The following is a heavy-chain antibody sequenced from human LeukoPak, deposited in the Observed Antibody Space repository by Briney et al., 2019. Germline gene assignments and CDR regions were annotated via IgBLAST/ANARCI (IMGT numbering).Heavy chain of an antibody. V-gene: IGHV1-69*05. CDR2: IIPIFGTA. D-gene: IGHD3-22*01. J-gene: IGHJ6*03. CDR1: GGTFSSYA. Sequence: ASVKVSCKASGGTFSSYAISWVRQAPGQGLEWMGRIIPIFGTANYAQKFQGRVTITTDESTSTAYMELSSLRSEDTAVYYCSITMIVAEYVYYYYYMDVWGKGTTVTVSS. CDR3: SITMIVAEYVYYYYYMDV.